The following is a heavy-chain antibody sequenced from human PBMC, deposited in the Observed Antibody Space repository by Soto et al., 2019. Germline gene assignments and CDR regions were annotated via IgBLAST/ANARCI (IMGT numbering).Heavy chain of an antibody. CDR3: ARGPGLPNLYYYYYYMDV. V-gene: IGHV4-59*08. Sequence: PSETLSLTCTVSGGSISSYYWSWIRQPPGKGLEWIGYIYYSGSTNYNPSLKSRVTISVDTSKNQFSLKLSSVTAADTAVYYCARGPGLPNLYYYYYYMDVWGKGTTVTVSS. J-gene: IGHJ6*03. CDR1: GGSISSYY. CDR2: IYYSGST.